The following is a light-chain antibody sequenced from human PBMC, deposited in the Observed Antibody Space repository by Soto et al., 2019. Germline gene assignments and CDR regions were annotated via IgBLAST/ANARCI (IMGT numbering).Light chain of an antibody. J-gene: IGKJ4*01. CDR3: HQYHYWSRPS. CDR1: QSISSD. Sequence: EVVMTQSPATLSVSPGEGATLSCRASQSISSDLAWYQQKPGQGPRLLIYSASTRATGIPARISGSGSETEFTLTISSLQSEDFAVYYCHQYHYWSRPSFGGGTKVDIK. V-gene: IGKV3-15*01. CDR2: SAS.